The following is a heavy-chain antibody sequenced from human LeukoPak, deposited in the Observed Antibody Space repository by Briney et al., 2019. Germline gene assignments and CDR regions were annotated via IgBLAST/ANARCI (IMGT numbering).Heavy chain of an antibody. J-gene: IGHJ4*02. CDR1: GGSISSGGYY. Sequence: SETLSLTCTVSGGSISSGGYYWSWIRQHPGKGLEWIGYIYYSGSTNYNPSLKSRVTISVDTSKNQFSLKLNSVTAADTAVYYCAREIHYYFDYWGQGTLVTVSS. CDR3: AREIHYYFDY. CDR2: IYYSGST. V-gene: IGHV4-61*08.